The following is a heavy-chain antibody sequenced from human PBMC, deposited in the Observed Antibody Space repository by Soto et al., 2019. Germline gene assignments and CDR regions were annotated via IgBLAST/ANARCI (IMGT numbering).Heavy chain of an antibody. D-gene: IGHD3-22*01. CDR2: ISDTGGDA. CDR1: GITFGSRA. V-gene: IGHV3-23*01. Sequence: EVQLLESGGDLIQPGGSLRLSCVASGITFGSRAMSWVRQAPGEGLEGVSTISDTGGDAKYADSVRGRFTISRDNSKNSLYLQMNSLRDEDTAVYYCARARHYYDSSGYYFPGWYFDLWGRGTLVTVSS. J-gene: IGHJ2*01. CDR3: ARARHYYDSSGYYFPGWYFDL.